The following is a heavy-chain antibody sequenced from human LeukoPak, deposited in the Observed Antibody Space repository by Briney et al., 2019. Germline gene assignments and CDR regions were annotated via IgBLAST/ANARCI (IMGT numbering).Heavy chain of an antibody. CDR3: AAFLLQQINVFDI. D-gene: IGHD1-1*01. Sequence: PSETLSLTCTVSGGSISSSSYYWSWIRQPPGKGLEWIGNIYYRGSTNYNPSLQSRVTVSVDTSKNQFSLKLTSVTAADTAVYYCAAFLLQQINVFDIWGQGTVVSVSS. V-gene: IGHV4-61*05. CDR2: IYYRGST. CDR1: GGSISSSSYY. J-gene: IGHJ3*02.